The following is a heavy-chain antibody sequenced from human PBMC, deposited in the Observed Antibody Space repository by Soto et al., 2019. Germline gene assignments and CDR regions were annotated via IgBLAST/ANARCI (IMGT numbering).Heavy chain of an antibody. CDR3: ARDQYGSGFH. V-gene: IGHV1-18*01. D-gene: IGHD3-10*01. Sequence: EAPVKVSCKASGYTFTSYGISWARQARGQGLEWMGWISAYNGNTNYAQKLQGRVTMTTDTSTSTAYMELRSLRSDDTAVYYCARDQYGSGFHWGQGTLVTVSS. CDR1: GYTFTSYG. J-gene: IGHJ4*02. CDR2: ISAYNGNT.